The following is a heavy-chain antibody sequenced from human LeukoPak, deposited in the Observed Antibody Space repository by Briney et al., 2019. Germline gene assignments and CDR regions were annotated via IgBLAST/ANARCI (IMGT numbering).Heavy chain of an antibody. CDR3: ARHVSPSLYDFWGGSGSDAFDI. J-gene: IGHJ3*02. CDR2: IYYSGST. CDR1: GGSISSSSYY. Sequence: SETLSLTCTVSGGSISSSSYYWGWIRQPPGKGLEWIGSIYYSGSTYYNPSLKSRVTISVDTSKNQFSLKLSSVTAADTVVYYCARHVSPSLYDFWGGSGSDAFDIWGQGTMVTVSS. V-gene: IGHV4-39*01. D-gene: IGHD3-3*01.